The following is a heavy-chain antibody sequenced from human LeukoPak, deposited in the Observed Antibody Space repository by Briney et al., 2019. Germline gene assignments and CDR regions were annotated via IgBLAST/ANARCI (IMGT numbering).Heavy chain of an antibody. CDR1: GFTFYDYG. J-gene: IGHJ4*02. CDR3: ARGFDGGSYYFDY. D-gene: IGHD1-26*01. CDR2: INCNVGST. Sequence: VGSLRLSCAASGFTFYDYGISWVRQAPGQGLEWVSGINCNVGSTGYADPVKGRFTISRDNAKNSLYLQMNSLRAEATALYYCARGFDGGSYYFDYWGQGTLVTVSS. V-gene: IGHV3-20*04.